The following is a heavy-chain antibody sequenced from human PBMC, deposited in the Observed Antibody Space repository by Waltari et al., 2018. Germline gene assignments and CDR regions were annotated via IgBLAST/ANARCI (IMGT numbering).Heavy chain of an antibody. D-gene: IGHD5-18*01. CDR3: ARQNIHSYGYGYFDF. CDR2: INPGDSNT. CDR1: GYSFAKYW. J-gene: IGHJ4*02. Sequence: EVQLEQSGAEVKKPGESLKISCNGSGYSFAKYWIGWVRQMPGTGLEWMGGINPGDSNTKYSRSFQGQVTISAETSISTAYLQWSSLKASDTAIYFCARQNIHSYGYGYFDFWGQGTLVTVSS. V-gene: IGHV5-51*01.